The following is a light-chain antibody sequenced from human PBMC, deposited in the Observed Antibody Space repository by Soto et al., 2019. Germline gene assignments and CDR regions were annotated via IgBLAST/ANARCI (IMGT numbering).Light chain of an antibody. CDR1: QTVSPNY. Sequence: DIVLTQSPGTLSLSPGERATLSCRASQTVSPNYLAWCQQKPGHAPRLLIYGASRRATGIPDRFSGSGSGTDFTLTISRLEPEDFGVYFCQQYSGLPMTFGQGTRLEIK. CDR2: GAS. J-gene: IGKJ5*01. CDR3: QQYSGLPMT. V-gene: IGKV3-20*01.